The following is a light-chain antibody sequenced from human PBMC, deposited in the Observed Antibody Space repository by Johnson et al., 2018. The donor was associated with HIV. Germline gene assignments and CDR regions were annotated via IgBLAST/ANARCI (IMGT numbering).Light chain of an antibody. CDR3: GTWDSSLRGFV. V-gene: IGLV1-51*01. CDR2: DNN. J-gene: IGLJ1*01. Sequence: QSVLTQPPSVSAAPGQKVTISCSGSSSNIGNDYVSWYQQLPGTAPKLLIYDNNKRPSAIPDRFSGSKSGPSALLGITGLQTGDEADYYCGTWDSSLRGFVFGLATKVTVL. CDR1: SSNIGNDY.